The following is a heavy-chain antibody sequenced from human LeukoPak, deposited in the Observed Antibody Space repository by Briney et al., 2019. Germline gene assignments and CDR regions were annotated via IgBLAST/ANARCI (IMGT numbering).Heavy chain of an antibody. D-gene: IGHD3-22*01. CDR3: ARVPYDSSGYYQYYFDY. V-gene: IGHV1-18*04. CDR1: GYTFTSYY. CDR2: ISAYNGNT. Sequence: GASVKVSCKASGYTFTSYYMHWVRQAPGQGLEWMGWISAYNGNTNYAQKLQGRVTMTTDTSTSTAYMELRSLRSDDTAVYYCARVPYDSSGYYQYYFDYWGQGTLVTVSS. J-gene: IGHJ4*02.